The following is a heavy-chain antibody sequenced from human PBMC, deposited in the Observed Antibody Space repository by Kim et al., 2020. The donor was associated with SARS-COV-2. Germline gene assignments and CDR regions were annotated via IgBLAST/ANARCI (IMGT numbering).Heavy chain of an antibody. CDR3: ARDRDYRFDL. CDR2: T. D-gene: IGHD3-16*02. J-gene: IGHJ4*02. V-gene: IGHV1-18*01. Sequence: TKYAQNFQDRVTLTKDTSTGTAYMELRRLISDDTAVYFCARDRDYRFDLWGQGTLVTVSS.